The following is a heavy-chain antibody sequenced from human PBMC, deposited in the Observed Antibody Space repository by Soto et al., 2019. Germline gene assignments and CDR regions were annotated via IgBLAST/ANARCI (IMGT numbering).Heavy chain of an antibody. CDR1: GYSFTSYW. V-gene: IGHV5-10-1*01. CDR2: IDPSDSYT. CDR3: AIRVRGTSYYYYGMDV. Sequence: GESLKIACKGSGYSFTSYWISWVRQMPGKGLEWMGRIDPSDSYTNYSPSFQGHVTISADKSISTAYLQWSSLKASDTAMYYCAIRVRGTSYYYYGMDVWGQGTTVTVS. J-gene: IGHJ6*02. D-gene: IGHD3-10*01.